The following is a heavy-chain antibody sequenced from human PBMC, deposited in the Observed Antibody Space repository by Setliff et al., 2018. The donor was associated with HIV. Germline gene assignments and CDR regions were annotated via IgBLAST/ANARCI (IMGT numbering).Heavy chain of an antibody. J-gene: IGHJ6*03. CDR3: ATARSSGRYGYYYYMDV. Sequence: ASVKGLCKVSGYTLTELSMHWVRQAPGKGLEWMGGFDPEDGETIYAQKFQGRVTMTEDTSTDTAYMELSSLRSEDTAVYYCATARSSGRYGYYYYMDVWGKGTTVTVSS. CDR2: FDPEDGET. V-gene: IGHV1-24*01. CDR1: GYTLTELS. D-gene: IGHD1-26*01.